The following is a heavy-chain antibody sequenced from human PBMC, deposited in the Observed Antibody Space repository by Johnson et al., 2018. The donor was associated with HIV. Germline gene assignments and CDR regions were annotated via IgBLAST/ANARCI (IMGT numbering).Heavy chain of an antibody. V-gene: IGHV3-9*01. CDR2: ISWNSGSI. CDR1: GFTFDDYA. CDR3: AKDTRRKLVMITFGGVIAYH. J-gene: IGHJ3*01. D-gene: IGHD3-16*02. Sequence: VQLVESGGGLVKPGRSLRLSCAASGFTFDDYAMHWVRQAPGKGLEWVSGISWNSGSIGYADSVKGRFTISRDNAKNSLYLQMNSLRAEDTALYYCAKDTRRKLVMITFGGVIAYHWGQGTMVTVSS.